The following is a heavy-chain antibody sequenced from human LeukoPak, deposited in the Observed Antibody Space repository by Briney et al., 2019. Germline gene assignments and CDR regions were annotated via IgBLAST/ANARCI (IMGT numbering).Heavy chain of an antibody. CDR3: ARVLSGSWDWFDP. V-gene: IGHV3-74*01. J-gene: IGHJ5*02. Sequence: PGGSLRLSCAASGFTFSRYWIHWVRQAPGKGLEWVSRINPDGSTTTYADSVKGRFTISRDNAKNTVYLQMNSLRAEDTAVYYCARVLSGSWDWFDPWGQGTLVTASS. CDR1: GFTFSRYW. CDR2: INPDGSTT. D-gene: IGHD3-22*01.